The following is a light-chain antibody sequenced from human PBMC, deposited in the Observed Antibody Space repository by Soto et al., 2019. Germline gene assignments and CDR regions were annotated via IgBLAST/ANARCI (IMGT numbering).Light chain of an antibody. Sequence: ELVMTQSPATLSVSPGERATLSCRASQSINSNLAWYQQKPGQATRLLIYGASTRATGVPARFSGSGSGTEFTLTISSLQSEDFAVYYCQQYSNRWSFGQGTKVDIK. J-gene: IGKJ1*01. CDR3: QQYSNRWS. V-gene: IGKV3-15*01. CDR2: GAS. CDR1: QSINSN.